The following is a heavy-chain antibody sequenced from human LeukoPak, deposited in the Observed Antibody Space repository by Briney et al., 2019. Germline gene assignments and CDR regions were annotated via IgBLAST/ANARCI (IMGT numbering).Heavy chain of an antibody. J-gene: IGHJ4*02. CDR3: ARHARYCSGGSCYYFDY. D-gene: IGHD2-15*01. Sequence: SETLSLTCAVYGGSFSGYYWSWIRQPPGKGLEWIGEINHSGSTNYNPSLKSRVTISVDTSKNQFSLKLSSVTAADTAVYYCARHARYCSGGSCYYFDYWGQGTLVTVSS. V-gene: IGHV4-34*01. CDR1: GGSFSGYY. CDR2: INHSGST.